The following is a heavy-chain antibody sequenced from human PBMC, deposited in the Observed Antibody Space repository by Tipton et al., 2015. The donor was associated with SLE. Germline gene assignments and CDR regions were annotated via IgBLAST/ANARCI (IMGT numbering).Heavy chain of an antibody. CDR2: ISWNSGNI. V-gene: IGHV3-9*03. J-gene: IGHJ4*02. CDR1: GFTFDDYG. D-gene: IGHD3-9*01. Sequence: QLVQSGGGLVQPGRSLRLSCAASGFTFDDYGMHWVRQAPGKGLEWVSGISWNSGNIGYADSVKGRFTISRDNAKNSLYLQMNSLIVGDMALYYLAKARDCDLFESSEFRGKGPLVTVSS. CDR3: AKARDCDLFESSEF.